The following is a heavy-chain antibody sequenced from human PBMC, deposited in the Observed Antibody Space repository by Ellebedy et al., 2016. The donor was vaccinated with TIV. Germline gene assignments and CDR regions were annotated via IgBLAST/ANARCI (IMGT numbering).Heavy chain of an antibody. CDR3: ARDQLGGIAAAGRIDY. Sequence: GGSLRLXCAASGFTFSSYAMHWVRQAPGKGLEWVAVISYDGSNKYYADSVKGRFTISRDNSKNTLYLQMNSLRAEDTAVYYCARDQLGGIAAAGRIDYWGQGTLVTVSS. J-gene: IGHJ4*02. V-gene: IGHV3-30-3*01. CDR1: GFTFSSYA. D-gene: IGHD6-13*01. CDR2: ISYDGSNK.